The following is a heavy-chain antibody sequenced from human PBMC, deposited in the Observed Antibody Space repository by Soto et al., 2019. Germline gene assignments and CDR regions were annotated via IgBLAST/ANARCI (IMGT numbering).Heavy chain of an antibody. CDR2: IKGDGSTT. CDR3: ARGLKNYYGVDV. Sequence: PGGSLRLSCAASGFSFSAYWMHWVRQAPGKGLVWVSRIKGDGSTTTYADSVKGRFTISRDNAKNTPYLQMNSLGAEDTAVYYCARGLKNYYGVDVWGQGTTVTVSS. J-gene: IGHJ6*02. D-gene: IGHD2-21*01. V-gene: IGHV3-74*01. CDR1: GFSFSAYW.